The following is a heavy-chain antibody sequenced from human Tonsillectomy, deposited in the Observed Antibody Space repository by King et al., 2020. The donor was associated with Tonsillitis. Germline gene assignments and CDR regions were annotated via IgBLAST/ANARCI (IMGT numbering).Heavy chain of an antibody. CDR2: IGRSGIPI. J-gene: IGHJ4*02. Sequence: VQLVESGGGLVQPGGSLRLSCAASGFTFSSSEMNWVRQPPGGGREWVAYIGRSGIPIYYSDSVKGRFTVSRDNAKNSLYLQVNSLRAEDTGVYYCARRGTIIGSYFDLWGQGTLVTVSS. CDR1: GFTFSSSE. CDR3: ARRGTIIGSYFDL. D-gene: IGHD1-20*01. V-gene: IGHV3-48*03.